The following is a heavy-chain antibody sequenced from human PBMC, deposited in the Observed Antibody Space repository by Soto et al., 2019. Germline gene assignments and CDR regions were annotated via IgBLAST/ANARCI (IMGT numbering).Heavy chain of an antibody. CDR2: IWYDGSNK. CDR3: ARDLSLGELSFNAFDI. Sequence: GGSLRLSCAASGFTFSSYGMHWVRQAPGKGLEWVAVIWYDGSNKYYADSVKGRFTISRDNSKNTLYLQMNSLRAEDTAVYYCARDLSLGELSFNAFDIWGQGTMVTV. V-gene: IGHV3-33*01. D-gene: IGHD3-16*02. J-gene: IGHJ3*02. CDR1: GFTFSSYG.